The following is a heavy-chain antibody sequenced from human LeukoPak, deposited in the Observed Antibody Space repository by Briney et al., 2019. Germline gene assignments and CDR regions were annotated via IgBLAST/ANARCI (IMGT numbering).Heavy chain of an antibody. D-gene: IGHD3-3*01. J-gene: IGHJ5*02. CDR1: VYTFTSYD. CDR3: ARVLLRSGYYKT. Sequence: ASVKVSCKASVYTFTSYDINWVRQATGQGLEWVGWMNPNSGNTGYSQKFQGRVTMTRNTSISTAYMELSSLRSEDTAVYYCARVLLRSGYYKTWGQGTLVTVSS. CDR2: MNPNSGNT. V-gene: IGHV1-8*01.